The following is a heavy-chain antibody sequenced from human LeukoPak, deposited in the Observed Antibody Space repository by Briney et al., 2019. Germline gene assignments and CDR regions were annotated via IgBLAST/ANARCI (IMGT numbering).Heavy chain of an antibody. CDR3: ARTTGYYGSSGYL. Sequence: GGSLRLSCVVSGFSLGDFYMSWLRQTPGERPEFVSSISSSSRLIDYSDSVKGRFTISRDNAKNSLYLRMNSLRAEDTAVYYCARTTGYYGSSGYLWGQGTLVTVSS. V-gene: IGHV3-11*01. CDR2: ISSSSRLI. D-gene: IGHD3-22*01. J-gene: IGHJ4*02. CDR1: GFSLGDFY.